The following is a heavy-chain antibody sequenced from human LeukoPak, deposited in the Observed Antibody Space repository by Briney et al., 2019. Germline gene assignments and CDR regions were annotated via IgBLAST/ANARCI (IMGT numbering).Heavy chain of an antibody. CDR3: AKGDTTWELPHDY. D-gene: IGHD1-26*01. J-gene: IGHJ4*02. CDR1: GFTFTSYG. V-gene: IGHV3-23*01. CDR2: ISGSGGNT. Sequence: GGSLRLSCAASGFTFTSYGMSWVRQAPGKGLEWVSGISGSGGNTYYADSVKGRFTISRDNSKNTLYLQMNSLRAEDTAVYYCAKGDTTWELPHDYWGQGTLVTVSS.